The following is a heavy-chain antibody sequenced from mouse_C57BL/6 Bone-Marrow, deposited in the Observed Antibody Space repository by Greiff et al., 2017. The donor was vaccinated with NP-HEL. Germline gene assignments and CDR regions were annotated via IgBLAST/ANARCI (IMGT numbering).Heavy chain of an antibody. J-gene: IGHJ4*01. CDR2: IDPNSGGT. V-gene: IGHV1-72*01. CDR1: GYTFTSYW. CDR3: ARSNYDYDVGDYAMDY. Sequence: QVQLQQPGAELVKPGASVKLSCKASGYTFTSYWMHWVNQRPGRGLEWIGRIDPNSGGTKYNEKFKSKATLTVDKPSSTAYMQLSSLTSEDSAVYYCARSNYDYDVGDYAMDYWGQGTSVTVSS. D-gene: IGHD2-4*01.